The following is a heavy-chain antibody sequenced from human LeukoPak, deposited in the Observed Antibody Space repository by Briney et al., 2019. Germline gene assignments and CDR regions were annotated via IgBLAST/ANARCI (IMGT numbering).Heavy chain of an antibody. CDR2: IYTSGRT. V-gene: IGHV4-4*09. CDR3: ARLYGDHAFDP. Sequence: SETLSLTCTVSGGSIRGYHWNWIRQPPGKGLEWIGYIYTSGRTNYNPSLKSRATISVDTSKNQFSLKLSSATAADTAVYYCARLYGDHAFDPWGQGTLVTVSS. CDR1: GGSIRGYH. D-gene: IGHD4-17*01. J-gene: IGHJ5*02.